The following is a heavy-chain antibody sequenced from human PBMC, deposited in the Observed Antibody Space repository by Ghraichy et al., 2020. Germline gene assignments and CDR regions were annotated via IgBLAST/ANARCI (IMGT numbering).Heavy chain of an antibody. CDR2: SKNKASGYST. CDR3: TYRADMVV. CDR1: GFTFSDYH. Sequence: GGSLRLSCAVSGFTFSDYHMDWVRQAPGKGLEWVARSKNKASGYSTHYAASVKGRFAISRDDSQNSLYLQMNGLYTEDTAVYYCTYRADMVVWGQGTTVTVSS. D-gene: IGHD5-18*01. J-gene: IGHJ6*01. V-gene: IGHV3-72*01.